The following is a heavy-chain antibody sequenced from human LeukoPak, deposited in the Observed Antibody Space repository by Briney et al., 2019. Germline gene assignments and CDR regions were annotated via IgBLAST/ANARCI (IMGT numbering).Heavy chain of an antibody. Sequence: SETLSLTCTVSGGSISSYYWSWIRQPPGKGLEWIGYVFHSGSTNYNPSLKIRVTISVDTSKNQFSLKLTSVTAADTAVYYCARDSSGYYRIDYWGQGTLVTVSS. J-gene: IGHJ4*02. CDR3: ARDSSGYYRIDY. CDR1: GGSISSYY. V-gene: IGHV4-59*08. D-gene: IGHD3-22*01. CDR2: VFHSGST.